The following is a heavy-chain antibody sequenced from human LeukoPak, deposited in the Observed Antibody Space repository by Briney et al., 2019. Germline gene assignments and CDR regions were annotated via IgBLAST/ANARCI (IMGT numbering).Heavy chain of an antibody. J-gene: IGHJ4*02. CDR1: GFTFSSYW. CDR3: AREGYGDSYFDY. V-gene: IGHV3-74*01. D-gene: IGHD4-17*01. Sequence: PGGSLRLSCAASGFTFSSYWMHWVRQAPGKGLVWVSRIKSDGSSTSYADSVKGRFTISRDNSKNTLYLQMNSLRAEDTAVYYCAREGYGDSYFDYWGQGTLVTVSS. CDR2: IKSDGSST.